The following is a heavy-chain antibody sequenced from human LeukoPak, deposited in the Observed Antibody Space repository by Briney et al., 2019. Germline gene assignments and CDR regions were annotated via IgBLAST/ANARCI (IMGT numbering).Heavy chain of an antibody. D-gene: IGHD3-22*01. J-gene: IGHJ4*02. V-gene: IGHV3-23*01. CDR2: ISGSGGST. Sequence: GGSLRLSCAASGFTFSSYAMSWVRQAPGKGLEWVSAISGSGGSTYYADSVKGRFTISRDNAKNSLYLQMNSLRAEDTAVYYCARDGPRHYYDSSGYSDYWGQGTLVTVSS. CDR1: GFTFSSYA. CDR3: ARDGPRHYYDSSGYSDY.